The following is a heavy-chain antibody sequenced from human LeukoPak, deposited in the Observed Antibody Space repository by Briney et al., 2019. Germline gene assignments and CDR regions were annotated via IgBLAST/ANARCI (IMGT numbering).Heavy chain of an antibody. CDR1: GFIFSSXX. J-gene: IGHJ4*02. Sequence: GGSLRLSCAASGFIFSSXXMHWVRQAPGKGLEWVAVISYDGSNKYYADSVKGRFTISRDNSKNTLYLQMNSLRAEDTAVYYCARVYSGYDPYYFDYWGQGTLVTVSS. D-gene: IGHD5-12*01. CDR2: ISYDGSNK. V-gene: IGHV3-30-3*01. CDR3: ARVYSGYDPYYFDY.